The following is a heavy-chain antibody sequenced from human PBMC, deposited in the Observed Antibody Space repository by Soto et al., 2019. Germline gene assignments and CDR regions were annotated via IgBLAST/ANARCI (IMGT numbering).Heavy chain of an antibody. J-gene: IGHJ3*02. CDR1: GYTFPTSG. V-gene: IGHV1-18*01. Sequence: ASVTGPCNAPGYTFPTSGIIWVRQAPGQGHEWMGWISAYNGNTNYAQKPQGRVTMTTDTSTSTAYMELSSLRSDDTAVYYCARASGVVVSRRDDAFDIWGQGTMVTVSS. CDR2: ISAYNGNT. CDR3: ARASGVVVSRRDDAFDI. D-gene: IGHD2-21*01.